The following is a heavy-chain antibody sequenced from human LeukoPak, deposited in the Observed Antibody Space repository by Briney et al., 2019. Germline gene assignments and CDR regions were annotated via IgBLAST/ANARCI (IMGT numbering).Heavy chain of an antibody. Sequence: PGGSLRLSCAASGFTVSSNYMSWVRQAPGKGLEWVSVIYSGGSTYYADSVKGRFTISRDNAKNSLYLQMNSLRAEDTAVYYCARRRVGGAFDIWGQGTMVTVSS. CDR1: GFTVSSNY. D-gene: IGHD3-10*01. CDR2: IYSGGST. CDR3: ARRRVGGAFDI. J-gene: IGHJ3*02. V-gene: IGHV3-53*01.